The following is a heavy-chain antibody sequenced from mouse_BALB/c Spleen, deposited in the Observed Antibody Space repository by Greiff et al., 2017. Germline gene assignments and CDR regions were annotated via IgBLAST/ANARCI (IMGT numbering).Heavy chain of an antibody. V-gene: IGHV2-9*02. D-gene: IGHD2-14*01. CDR2: IWAGGST. CDR1: GFSLTSYG. J-gene: IGHJ4*01. Sequence: VMLVESGPGLVAPSQSLSITCTVSGFSLTSYGVHWVRQPPGKGLEWLGVIWAGGSTNYNSALMSRLSISKDNSKSQVFLKMNSLQTDDTAMYYCARGYRYDGRGYAMDYWGQGTSVTVSS. CDR3: ARGYRYDGRGYAMDY.